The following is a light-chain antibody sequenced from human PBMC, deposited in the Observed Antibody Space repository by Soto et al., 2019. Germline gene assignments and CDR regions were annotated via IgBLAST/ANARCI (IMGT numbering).Light chain of an antibody. Sequence: TQAPATLSLSPGERVTLSCSASQSVSNSLAWYQQKPGQPPRLLIYDVSNRATGIPARFSGSGSGTDFTLTITSLEPEDFAVYFCHQRYNWPRVTCGQGTRLEIK. J-gene: IGKJ5*01. CDR1: QSVSNS. V-gene: IGKV3-11*01. CDR3: HQRYNWPRVT. CDR2: DVS.